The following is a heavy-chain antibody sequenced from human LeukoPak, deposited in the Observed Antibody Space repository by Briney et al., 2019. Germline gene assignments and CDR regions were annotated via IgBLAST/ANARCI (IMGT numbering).Heavy chain of an antibody. CDR2: INPNSGGT. Sequence: GASVKVSCKASGYTFTGYYMHWVRQAPGQGLEWMGWINPNSGGTNYAQKFQGRVTMTRDTSISTAYMELSRLRSDDTAVYYCARTPIRTIRGVILPAYFSYWGQGTLVTVSS. D-gene: IGHD3-10*01. CDR1: GYTFTGYY. CDR3: ARTPIRTIRGVILPAYFSY. J-gene: IGHJ4*02. V-gene: IGHV1-2*02.